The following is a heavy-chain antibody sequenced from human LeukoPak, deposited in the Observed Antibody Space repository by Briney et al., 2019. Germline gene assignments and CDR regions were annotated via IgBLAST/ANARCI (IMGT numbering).Heavy chain of an antibody. V-gene: IGHV3-30-3*01. D-gene: IGHD1-26*01. J-gene: IGHJ4*02. Sequence: GGSLRLSCAASGFTFSNYAMSWVRQAPGKGLEWVAVISYDGSNKYYADSVKGRFTISRDNSKNTLYLRVNSLRAEDTAVYYCAKGGKWDVTPFDYWGQGTLVTVSS. CDR1: GFTFSNYA. CDR3: AKGGKWDVTPFDY. CDR2: ISYDGSNK.